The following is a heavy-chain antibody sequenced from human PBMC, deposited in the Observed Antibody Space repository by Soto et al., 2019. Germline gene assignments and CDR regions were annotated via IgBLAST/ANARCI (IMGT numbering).Heavy chain of an antibody. CDR2: IIPIFGTA. V-gene: IGHV1-69*12. J-gene: IGHJ6*02. Sequence: QVQLVQSGAEVKKPGSSVKVSCKASGGTFSSYAISWVRQAPGQGLEWMGGIIPIFGTANYAQKFQGRVTITADESTSTAYMELSSLRSEDTAVYYCARGNTMMRWKYYSGMDVWGQGTTVTVSS. CDR3: ARGNTMMRWKYYSGMDV. CDR1: GGTFSSYA. D-gene: IGHD3-22*01.